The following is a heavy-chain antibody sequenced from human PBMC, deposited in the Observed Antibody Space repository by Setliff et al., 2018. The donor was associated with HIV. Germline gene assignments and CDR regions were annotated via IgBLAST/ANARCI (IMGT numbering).Heavy chain of an antibody. CDR2: IDDSGSI. CDR3: ARVKSIKTTLVRLWPRFDL. D-gene: IGHD3-10*01. V-gene: IGHV4-34*01. CDR1: AESLTRYD. Sequence: SETLSLTCAVYAESLTRYDWAWIRQSPEKGLEWIGEIDDSGSIIYNPSLQSRVTMSVDTSKNQFSLKVRSLTAADTGLYYCARVKSIKTTLVRLWPRFDLWGQGTQVTVSS. J-gene: IGHJ5*02.